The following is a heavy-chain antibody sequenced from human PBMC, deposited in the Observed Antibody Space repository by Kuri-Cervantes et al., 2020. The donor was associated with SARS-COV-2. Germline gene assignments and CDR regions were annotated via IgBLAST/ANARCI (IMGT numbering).Heavy chain of an antibody. Sequence: GGSLRPSWPPSGFTFSSYAMHWVRQAPGKGLEWVAVISYDGSNKYYADSVKGRFTISRDNSKNTLYLQMNSLRAEDTAVYYCANCGGKGYYYYYYMDVWARGTTVTVSS. CDR3: ANCGGKGYYYYYYMDV. CDR2: ISYDGSNK. CDR1: GFTFSSYA. V-gene: IGHV3-30*04. D-gene: IGHD4-23*01. J-gene: IGHJ6*03.